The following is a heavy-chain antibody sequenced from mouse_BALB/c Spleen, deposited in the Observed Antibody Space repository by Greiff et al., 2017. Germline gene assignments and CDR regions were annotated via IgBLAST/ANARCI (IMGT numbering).Heavy chain of an antibody. CDR2: ISTYYGNT. V-gene: IGHV1-67*01. CDR3: ARWGTTVVAKDYYAMDY. CDR1: GYTFTDYA. J-gene: IGHJ4*01. Sequence: VQLQQSGPELVRPGVSVKISCKGSGYTFTDYAMHWVKQSHAKSLEWIGVISTYYGNTNYNQKFKGKATMTVDKSSSTAYMELARLTSEDSAIYYCARWGTTVVAKDYYAMDYWGQGTSVTVSS. D-gene: IGHD1-1*01.